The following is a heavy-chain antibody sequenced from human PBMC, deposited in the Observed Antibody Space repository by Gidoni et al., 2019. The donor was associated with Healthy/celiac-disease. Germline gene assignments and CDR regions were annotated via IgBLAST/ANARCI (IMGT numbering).Heavy chain of an antibody. V-gene: IGHV3-13*01. CDR2: IGTAGDT. Sequence: EVPLVESGGGLVQPGGSLRLSCAASGFTFSIYDMHWVRQATGKGLEWVSAIGTAGDTYYPGSVKGRFTISRENAKNSLYLQMNSLRAGDTAVYYCARGGEVGAPNGMDVWGQGTTVTVSS. CDR3: ARGGEVGAPNGMDV. CDR1: GFTFSIYD. J-gene: IGHJ6*02. D-gene: IGHD1-26*01.